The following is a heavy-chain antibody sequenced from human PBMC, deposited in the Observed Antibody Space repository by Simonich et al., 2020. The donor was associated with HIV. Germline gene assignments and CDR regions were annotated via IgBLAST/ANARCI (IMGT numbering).Heavy chain of an antibody. CDR2: ISSTSTYI. Sequence: EVQLVESGGGLVKPGGSLRLSCAASGFTFSTYSMNWVRQAPGKGLEWVSSISSTSTYIYSADSGNGRFTNSRDNAKNSLYLQMNSLRAEDTAVYYCARDPSDYFDTSGYYHGHFDYWGQGTLVTVSS. CDR1: GFTFSTYS. J-gene: IGHJ4*02. V-gene: IGHV3-21*01. CDR3: ARDPSDYFDTSGYYHGHFDY. D-gene: IGHD3-22*01.